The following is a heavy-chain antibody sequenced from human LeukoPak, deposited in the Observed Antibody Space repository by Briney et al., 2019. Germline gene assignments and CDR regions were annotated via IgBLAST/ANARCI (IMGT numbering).Heavy chain of an antibody. V-gene: IGHV1-58*02. D-gene: IGHD3-22*01. CDR2: IVVGSGNT. CDR1: GFTFTSSA. CDR3: AASGVTMIPPDY. Sequence: TSVKVSCKASGFTFTSSAMQWVRQARGQRLEWIGWIVVGSGNTNYAQKFQERVTITRDMSTSTAYVELSSLRSEDTAVYYCAASGVTMIPPDYWGQGTLVTVSS. J-gene: IGHJ4*02.